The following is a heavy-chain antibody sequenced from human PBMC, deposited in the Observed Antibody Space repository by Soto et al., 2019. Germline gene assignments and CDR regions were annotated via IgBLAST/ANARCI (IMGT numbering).Heavy chain of an antibody. CDR3: ARSRTGTTFYGMDV. Sequence: ASVKVSCKASGYTFTGYYMHWVRQAPGQGLEWMGWINPNSGGTNYAQKFQGRVTMTRYTSISTAYMELSRLRSYGTAVYYCARSRTGTTFYGMDVWGQGTTVTV. CDR2: INPNSGGT. J-gene: IGHJ6*02. V-gene: IGHV1-2*02. CDR1: GYTFTGYY. D-gene: IGHD1-7*01.